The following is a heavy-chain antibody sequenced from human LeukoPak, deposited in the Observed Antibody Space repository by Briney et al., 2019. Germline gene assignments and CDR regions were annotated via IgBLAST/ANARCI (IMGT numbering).Heavy chain of an antibody. J-gene: IGHJ5*02. CDR3: ARRMGGDYGHWFDP. D-gene: IGHD4-17*01. CDR1: GGSISSSSYY. Sequence: SETLSLTCTVSGGSISSSSYYWGWIRQPPGKGLEWIGSIYYSGSTYYNSSLKSRVTISVDTSKNQFSLKLSSVTAADTAVYYCARRMGGDYGHWFDPWGQGTLVTVSS. V-gene: IGHV4-39*01. CDR2: IYYSGST.